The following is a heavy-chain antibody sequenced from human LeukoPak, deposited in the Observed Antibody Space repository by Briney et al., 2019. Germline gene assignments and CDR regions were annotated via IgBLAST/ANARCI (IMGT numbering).Heavy chain of an antibody. CDR2: IIPIFGTA. D-gene: IGHD5-24*01. J-gene: IGHJ4*02. V-gene: IGHV1-69*05. CDR3: ASEKVEMATTDY. Sequence: SVKVSCEASGGTFSSYAISWVRQAPGQGLEWMGRIIPIFGTANYAQKFQGRVTITTDESTSTAYMELSSLRSEDTAVYYCASEKVEMATTDYWGQGTLVTVSS. CDR1: GGTFSSYA.